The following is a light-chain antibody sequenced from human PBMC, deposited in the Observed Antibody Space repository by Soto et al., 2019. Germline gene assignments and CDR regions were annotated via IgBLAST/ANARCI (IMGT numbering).Light chain of an antibody. J-gene: IGKJ2*01. CDR3: QQYNSYLYT. CDR1: QSISSW. Sequence: DIQMTQSPFTLSASVGDRVTITCRASQSISSWLAWYQQKPGKAPKLLIYKASSLESGVPSRFSGSGSGTEFTLTISSLQPDDFATYHCQQYNSYLYTFGQGTKLEIK. CDR2: KAS. V-gene: IGKV1-5*03.